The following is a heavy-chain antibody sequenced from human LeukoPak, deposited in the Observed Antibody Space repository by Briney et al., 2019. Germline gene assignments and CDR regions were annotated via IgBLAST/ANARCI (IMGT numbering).Heavy chain of an antibody. CDR3: ARGVRGPTGYYMDV. Sequence: SAKVSCKASGGTFSSYAISWVRQAPGQGLEWMGGIIPIFGTANYAQKFQGRVTITADESTSTAYMELSSLRSEDTAVYYCARGVRGPTGYYMDVWGKGTTVTISS. CDR2: IIPIFGTA. CDR1: GGTFSSYA. V-gene: IGHV1-69*13. D-gene: IGHD3-10*01. J-gene: IGHJ6*03.